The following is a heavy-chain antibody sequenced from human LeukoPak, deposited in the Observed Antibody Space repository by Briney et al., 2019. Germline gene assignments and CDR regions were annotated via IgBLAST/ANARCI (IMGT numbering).Heavy chain of an antibody. V-gene: IGHV4-39*07. Sequence: SETLSLTCTVSGGSVTSSSYYWGWIRQPPGKGLEWIGSISYSGSTYYNPSLESRVTISVDTSKNQFSLKLSSVTAADTAVYYCAREGAVTKDAFDIWGQGTMVTVSS. D-gene: IGHD4-17*01. J-gene: IGHJ3*02. CDR2: ISYSGST. CDR3: AREGAVTKDAFDI. CDR1: GGSVTSSSYY.